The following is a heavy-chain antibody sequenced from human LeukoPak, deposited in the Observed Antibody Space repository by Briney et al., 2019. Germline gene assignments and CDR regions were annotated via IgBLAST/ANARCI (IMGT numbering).Heavy chain of an antibody. CDR2: IKQDGSEK. J-gene: IGHJ6*02. CDR3: ARDPRIAAAQDYYYYYYGMDV. V-gene: IGHV3-7*03. Sequence: PGGSLRLSCAASGFTFSSYWMSWVRQAPGKGLEWVANIKQDGSEKYYVDSVKGQFTISRDNAKNSLYLQMNSLRAEDTAVYYCARDPRIAAAQDYYYYYYGMDVWGQGTTVTVSS. CDR1: GFTFSSYW. D-gene: IGHD6-13*01.